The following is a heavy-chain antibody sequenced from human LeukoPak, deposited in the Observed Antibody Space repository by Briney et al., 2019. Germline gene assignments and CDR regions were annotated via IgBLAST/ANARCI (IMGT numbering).Heavy chain of an antibody. Sequence: PSETLSLTCTVSGGSISSYYWSWIRQPPGKGPEWIGYIYYSGSTNYNPSLESRVTISLDTSKNQFSLNLTSVTAADTAVYYCGFGSGSYSAVANWCQGTLVTVSS. CDR1: GGSISSYY. D-gene: IGHD1-26*01. J-gene: IGHJ4*02. V-gene: IGHV4-59*01. CDR2: IYYSGST. CDR3: GFGSGSYSAVAN.